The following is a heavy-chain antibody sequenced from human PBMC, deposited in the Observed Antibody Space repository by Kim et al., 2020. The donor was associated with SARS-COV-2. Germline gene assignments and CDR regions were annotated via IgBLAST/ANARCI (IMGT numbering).Heavy chain of an antibody. Sequence: GGSLRLSCVASGFTFTTYDMTWVRQAPGKGLEWVSVIGGSAAITHYADSVKGRFTISRDTSKNTVHLQMNSLRAEDTAVYYCVQRPGHGFGFDLWGQG. CDR1: GFTFTTYD. CDR3: VQRPGHGFGFDL. CDR2: IGGSAAIT. V-gene: IGHV3-23*01. J-gene: IGHJ3*01. D-gene: IGHD2-2*03.